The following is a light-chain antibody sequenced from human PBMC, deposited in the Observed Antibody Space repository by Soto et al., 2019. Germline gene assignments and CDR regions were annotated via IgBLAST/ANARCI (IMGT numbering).Light chain of an antibody. Sequence: EIVMTQSPATLSVSPGERATLSCRASQSVGRNLAWYQQKPGQAPRLLIYGASTRATGIPARFSGSGSGTEFTLTISSLQSEDFAIYSCQQYNHWPPLTFGGGTKVVIK. J-gene: IGKJ4*01. V-gene: IGKV3-15*01. CDR2: GAS. CDR3: QQYNHWPPLT. CDR1: QSVGRN.